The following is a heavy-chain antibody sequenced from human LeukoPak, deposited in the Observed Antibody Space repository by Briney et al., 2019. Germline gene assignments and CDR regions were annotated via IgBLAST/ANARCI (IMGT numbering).Heavy chain of an antibody. CDR3: ARGRTWGGRGGRYYFDY. J-gene: IGHJ4*02. CDR2: INHSGST. Sequence: SETLSLTCAVYGGSLSGYYWSWIRQPPGKGLEWIGEINHSGSTNYNPPLKSRVTISVDTSKNQFSLKLSSVTAADTAVYYCARGRTWGGRGGRYYFDYWGQGTLVTVSS. CDR1: GGSLSGYY. V-gene: IGHV4-34*01. D-gene: IGHD3-16*01.